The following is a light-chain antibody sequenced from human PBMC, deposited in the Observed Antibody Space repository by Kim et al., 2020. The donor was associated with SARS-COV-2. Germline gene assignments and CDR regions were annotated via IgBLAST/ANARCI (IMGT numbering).Light chain of an antibody. Sequence: GQSITLSCTGTSSDIGDYNYVSWYQQHPSKAPKLMIYDVTRRPSGVSNRFSCSKSGYVASLNISGLQSEDEADYYCSSYTTYRSYVFGTGTKVTVL. V-gene: IGLV2-14*03. CDR3: SSYTTYRSYV. J-gene: IGLJ1*01. CDR1: SSDIGDYNY. CDR2: DVT.